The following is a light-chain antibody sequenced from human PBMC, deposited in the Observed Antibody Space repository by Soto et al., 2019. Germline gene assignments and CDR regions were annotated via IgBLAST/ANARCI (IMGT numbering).Light chain of an antibody. V-gene: IGKV1-39*01. Sequence: IQMPQSNTSLSASVGDEVTITCRASQTIMTYLNWYQLKPGKPPRLLIYAASSLQSGVPSRFSGSGSGTDFTLTIISLQPEDFATYYCQQSYSTPRTFGQVTNVDIK. J-gene: IGKJ1*01. CDR3: QQSYSTPRT. CDR1: QTIMTY. CDR2: AAS.